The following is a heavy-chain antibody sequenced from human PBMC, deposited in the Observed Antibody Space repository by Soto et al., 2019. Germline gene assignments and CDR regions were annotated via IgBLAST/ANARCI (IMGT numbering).Heavy chain of an antibody. CDR2: IKQDGSEK. CDR1: GFTFSSYW. CDR3: ARWWFGELAGVAYNWFDP. Sequence: GGSLRLSCAASGFTFSSYWMSWVRQAPGKGLEWVANIKQDGSEKYYVDSVKGRFTISRDNAKNTLYLQMNSLRAEDTAVYYCARWWFGELAGVAYNWFDPWGQGTLVTVSS. J-gene: IGHJ5*02. D-gene: IGHD3-10*01. V-gene: IGHV3-7*01.